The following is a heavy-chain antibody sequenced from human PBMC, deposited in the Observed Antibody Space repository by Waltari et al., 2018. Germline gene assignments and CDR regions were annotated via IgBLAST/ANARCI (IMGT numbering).Heavy chain of an antibody. CDR2: IRSKAYGGTT. CDR3: TSGKWFGELLDY. V-gene: IGHV3-49*04. Sequence: EVQLVESGGGLVQPGRSLRLSCTASGFPFGDYAMSWVRQAPGKGLEWVGFIRSKAYGGTTEYAASVKGRFTISRDDSKSIAYLQMNSLKTEDTAVYYCTSGKWFGELLDYWGQGTLVTVSS. CDR1: GFPFGDYA. J-gene: IGHJ4*02. D-gene: IGHD3-10*01.